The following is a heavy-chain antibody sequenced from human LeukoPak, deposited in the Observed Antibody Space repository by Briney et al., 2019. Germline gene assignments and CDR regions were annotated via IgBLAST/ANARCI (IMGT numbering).Heavy chain of an antibody. Sequence: PGGSLRLSCAASGFTFSSYSMNWVRQAPGKGLEWVSSISSSSSYIYYADSVKGRFTISRDNAKNSLYLQMNSLRAEDTAVYYCARGGGTYYDILTGYFDYWGQGTLVTVSS. V-gene: IGHV3-21*01. CDR2: ISSSSSYI. D-gene: IGHD3-9*01. CDR3: ARGGGTYYDILTGYFDY. J-gene: IGHJ4*02. CDR1: GFTFSSYS.